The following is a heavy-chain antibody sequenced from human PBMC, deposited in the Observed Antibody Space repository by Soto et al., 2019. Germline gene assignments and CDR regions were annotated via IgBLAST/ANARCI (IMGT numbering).Heavy chain of an antibody. D-gene: IGHD6-19*01. CDR2: MEPSTGRT. CDR1: GYSFTSLD. CDR3: ARGGSAGVDY. Sequence: QVQLVQSGAEVREPGASVTVSCKASGYSFTSLDINWVRQTAGQGLEWMGWMEPSTGRTGYAQKFQGRVTMTRDTSINTAYMELTTLTSDDTAFYYCARGGSAGVDYWGQGTLVIVSS. J-gene: IGHJ4*02. V-gene: IGHV1-8*01.